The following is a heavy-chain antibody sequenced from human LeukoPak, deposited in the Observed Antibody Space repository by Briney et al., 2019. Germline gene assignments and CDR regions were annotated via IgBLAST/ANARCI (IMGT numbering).Heavy chain of an antibody. J-gene: IGHJ4*02. CDR3: ARHSSLRSGYAY. CDR2: IYYSGST. CDR1: GGSISSYY. D-gene: IGHD3-3*01. V-gene: IGHV4-59*08. Sequence: SETLSLTCTVSGGSISSYYWSWIRQPPGKGLEWIGYIYYSGSTNYNPSLKNRVTVSVDTSKNQFSLKLSSVTAADTAVYYCARHSSLRSGYAYWGQGTLVTVSS.